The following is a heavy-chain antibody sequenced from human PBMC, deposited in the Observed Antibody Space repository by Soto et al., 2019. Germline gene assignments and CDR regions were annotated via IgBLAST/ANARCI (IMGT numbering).Heavy chain of an antibody. V-gene: IGHV5-51*01. CDR1: GYSFTSYW. Sequence: GESLKISCKGSGYSFTSYWIGWVRQMPGKGLEWMGFIYPGDSDTRYSPSFQGQVTISADKSISTAYLQWSSLKASDTAMYYCARHRLYYGSGSPGAYYYYGMDVWGQGTTVTVSS. J-gene: IGHJ6*02. CDR2: IYPGDSDT. CDR3: ARHRLYYGSGSPGAYYYYGMDV. D-gene: IGHD3-10*01.